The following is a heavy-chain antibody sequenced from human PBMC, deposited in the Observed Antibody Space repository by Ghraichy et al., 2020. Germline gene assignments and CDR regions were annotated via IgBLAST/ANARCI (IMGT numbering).Heavy chain of an antibody. D-gene: IGHD3-22*01. V-gene: IGHV4-38-2*01. J-gene: IGHJ3*02. CDR3: ARGTYYYDNSGYLVWVSAFDI. CDR2: IYHSGST. Sequence: SETLSLTCAVSGYSISSGYYWGWIRQPPGKGLEWIGSIYHSGSTYYNPSLKSRVTISVDTSKNQFSLKLSSVTAADTAVYYCARGTYYYDNSGYLVWVSAFDIWGQGTMVTVSS. CDR1: GYSISSGYY.